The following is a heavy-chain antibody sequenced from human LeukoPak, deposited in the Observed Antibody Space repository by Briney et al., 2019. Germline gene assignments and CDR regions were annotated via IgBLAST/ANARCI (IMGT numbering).Heavy chain of an antibody. J-gene: IGHJ4*02. CDR3: ARNYGGYDGTDY. D-gene: IGHD5-12*01. CDR1: GFTFSSYN. V-gene: IGHV3-21*04. Sequence: PGGSLRLSCAASGFTFSSYNMNWVRQAPGKGLEWVSSISSSSSYIYYADSVRGRFTISRDSAKNSLYLQMNSLRAEDTALYYCARNYGGYDGTDYWGQGTLVTVSS. CDR2: ISSSSSYI.